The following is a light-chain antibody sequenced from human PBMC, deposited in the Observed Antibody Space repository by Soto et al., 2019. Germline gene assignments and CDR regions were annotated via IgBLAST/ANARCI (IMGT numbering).Light chain of an antibody. Sequence: QSLLTQPPSVSGSPGQSVTISCTGTRSDIGSYSRVSWYQQPPGTAPKLRIYEVSNRPSGVPDRFAGSKSGNTASLIISGLQAEDEADYYCCSYTTSGTYVCGTGTKVTVL. CDR2: EVS. CDR1: RSDIGSYSR. CDR3: CSYTTSGTYV. J-gene: IGLJ1*01. V-gene: IGLV2-18*02.